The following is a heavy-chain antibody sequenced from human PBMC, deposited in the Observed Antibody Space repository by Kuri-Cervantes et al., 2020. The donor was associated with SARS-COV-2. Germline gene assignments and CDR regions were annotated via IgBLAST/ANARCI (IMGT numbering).Heavy chain of an antibody. V-gene: IGHV1-69*05. J-gene: IGHJ3*02. Sequence: SVKVSCKASGGTFSSYAISWVRQAPGQGLEWMGGIIPILGTANYAQKFQGRVTIATDASTGTAYMELSSLISEDTAMYYCAGQDDYDRSGLTWAFDIWGHGTMVTVSS. CDR3: AGQDDYDRSGLTWAFDI. D-gene: IGHD3-22*01. CDR1: GGTFSSYA. CDR2: IIPILGTA.